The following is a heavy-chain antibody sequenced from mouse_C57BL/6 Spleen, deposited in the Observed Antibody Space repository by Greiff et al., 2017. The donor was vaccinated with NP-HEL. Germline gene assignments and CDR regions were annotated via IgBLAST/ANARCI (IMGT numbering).Heavy chain of an antibody. V-gene: IGHV1-80*01. CDR3: ARDYDYDDGGWFAY. CDR2: IYPGDGDT. J-gene: IGHJ3*01. D-gene: IGHD2-4*01. Sequence: QVQLQQSGAELVKPGASVKISCKASGYAFSSYWLNWVKQRPGKGLEWIGQIYPGDGDTNYNGKFQGKATLTADKSSSTAYMQLSSLTSEDAAVYFCARDYDYDDGGWFAYWGQGTLVTVSA. CDR1: GYAFSSYW.